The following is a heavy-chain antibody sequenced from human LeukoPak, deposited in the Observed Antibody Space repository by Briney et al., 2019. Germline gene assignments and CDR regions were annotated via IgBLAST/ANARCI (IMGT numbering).Heavy chain of an antibody. J-gene: IGHJ4*02. V-gene: IGHV3-30*02. CDR3: AKDGAYSSGWTAGYYFDY. CDR1: GFTFSSYG. Sequence: GGSLRLSCAASGFTFSSYGMHWVRQAPGKGLEWVAFIRYDGSNKYYADSVKGRFTISRDNSKNTLYLQMNSLRAEDTAVYYCAKDGAYSSGWTAGYYFDYWGQGTLVTVSS. CDR2: IRYDGSNK. D-gene: IGHD6-19*01.